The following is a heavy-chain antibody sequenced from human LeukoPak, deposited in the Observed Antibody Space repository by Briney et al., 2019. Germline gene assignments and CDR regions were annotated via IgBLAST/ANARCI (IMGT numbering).Heavy chain of an antibody. V-gene: IGHV3-53*01. CDR3: AREVRGYYFDY. CDR1: GFTVNSNY. Sequence: GGSLRLSCAASGFTVNSNYMSWVRQAPGKGLEWVSVISSGGNTYYADSVKGRFTISRDNSKNTVFLQMNSLRAEDTAVYYCAREVRGYYFDYWGQGTLVTVSS. J-gene: IGHJ4*02. CDR2: ISSGGNT. D-gene: IGHD3-22*01.